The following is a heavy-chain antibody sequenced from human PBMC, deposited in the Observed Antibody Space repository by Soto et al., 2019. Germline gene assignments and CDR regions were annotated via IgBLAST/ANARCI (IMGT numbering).Heavy chain of an antibody. CDR1: GFTFSSYA. CDR3: AKSITMIVVVKFDY. Sequence: AGSLRLSCAASGFTFSSYAMSWVRQAPGKGLEWVSAISGSGGSTYYADSVKGRFTISRDNSKNTLYLQMKSLRAEDTAVYYCAKSITMIVVVKFDYWGQGTLVTVSS. V-gene: IGHV3-23*01. CDR2: ISGSGGST. D-gene: IGHD3-22*01. J-gene: IGHJ4*02.